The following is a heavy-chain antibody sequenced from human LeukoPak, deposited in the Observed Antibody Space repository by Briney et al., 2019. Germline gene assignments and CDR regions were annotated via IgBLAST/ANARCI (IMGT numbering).Heavy chain of an antibody. J-gene: IGHJ4*02. D-gene: IGHD6-13*01. CDR3: ARRGTSSSWAHFDY. CDR1: GFTFSTSW. Sequence: GGSLRLSCTASGFTFSTSWMNWARQAPGKGLEWVANIKQDGSEKYYVDSVKGRFTISRDNPKNSLSLQMNSLTAEDTAVYYCARRGTSSSWAHFDYWGQGTLVTVSS. CDR2: IKQDGSEK. V-gene: IGHV3-7*05.